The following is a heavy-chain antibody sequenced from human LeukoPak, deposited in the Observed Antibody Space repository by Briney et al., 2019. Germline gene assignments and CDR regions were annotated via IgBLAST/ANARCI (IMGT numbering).Heavy chain of an antibody. J-gene: IGHJ3*02. CDR2: VNPEDGEA. V-gene: IGHV1-69-2*01. CDR3: ARVDTAGAFDI. CDR1: GFSFTDYY. D-gene: IGHD5-18*01. Sequence: ATVTIPCKVSGFSFTDYYIHWVQQAPGKGLEWMGQVNPEDGEAVFSEKFQGRVTLTTDTSTSTAYMELRSLRSDDTAVYYCARVDTAGAFDIWGQGTMVTVSS.